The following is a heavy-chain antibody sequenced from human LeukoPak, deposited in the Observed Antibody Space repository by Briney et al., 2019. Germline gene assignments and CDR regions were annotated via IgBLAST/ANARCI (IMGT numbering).Heavy chain of an antibody. CDR3: ARLVSSITTFDY. V-gene: IGHV3-21*01. CDR2: ISSSSSYI. J-gene: IGHJ4*02. CDR1: GFTFSSYS. D-gene: IGHD3-22*01. Sequence: GGSLRLSCAASGFTFSSYSVNWVRQAPGKGLEWVSSISSSSSYIYYADSVKGRFTISRDNAKNSLYLQMNSLRAEDTAVYYCARLVSSITTFDYWGQGTLVTVSS.